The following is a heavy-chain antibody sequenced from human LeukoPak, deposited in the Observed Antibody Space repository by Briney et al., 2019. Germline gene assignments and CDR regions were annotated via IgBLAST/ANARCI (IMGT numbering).Heavy chain of an antibody. CDR1: GFTFSSYA. J-gene: IGHJ2*01. V-gene: IGHV3-23*01. D-gene: IGHD3-10*01. Sequence: GGSLRPSCAASGFTFSSYAMSWVRQAPGKGLEWVSAISGSGGSTYYADSVKGRFTISRDNSKNTLYLQMNSLRAEDTAVYYCAKGGTSGSYYLWYFGLWGRGTLVTVSS. CDR3: AKGGTSGSYYLWYFGL. CDR2: ISGSGGST.